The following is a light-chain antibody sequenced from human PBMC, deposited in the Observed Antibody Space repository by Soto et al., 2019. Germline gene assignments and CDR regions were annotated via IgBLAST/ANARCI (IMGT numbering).Light chain of an antibody. CDR3: MQATQFPLT. J-gene: IGKJ4*01. CDR1: RRPVHSDGNTY. Sequence: IVMTQSPLSPHATPGEATSITCRRSRRPVHSDGNTYLSWLQQRPGQPPRLLIYKISNRFSGVPDRFSGSGAGTDFTLKISRVEAEDVGVYYCMQATQFPLTFGGGTKVDNK. V-gene: IGKV2-24*01. CDR2: KIS.